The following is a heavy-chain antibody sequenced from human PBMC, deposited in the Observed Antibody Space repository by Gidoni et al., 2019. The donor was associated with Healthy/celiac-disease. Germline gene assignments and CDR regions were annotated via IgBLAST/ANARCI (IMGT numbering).Heavy chain of an antibody. CDR2: ISAYNGNT. D-gene: IGHD6-19*01. CDR3: ARDIRMSSGWYDLRAFDP. J-gene: IGHJ5*02. CDR1: GYTFTSYV. Sequence: QVQLVQSGAEVKKPGASVKVSCKASGYTFTSYVISWVRQAPGQGLEWMGWISAYNGNTNYAQKLQGRVTMTTDTSTSTAYMELRSLRSDDTAVYYCARDIRMSSGWYDLRAFDPWGQGTLVTVSS. V-gene: IGHV1-18*01.